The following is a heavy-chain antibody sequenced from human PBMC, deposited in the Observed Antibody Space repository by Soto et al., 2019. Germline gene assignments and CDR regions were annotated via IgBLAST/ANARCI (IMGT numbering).Heavy chain of an antibody. CDR2: ISGSGGST. D-gene: IGHD3-22*01. CDR1: GFTFSSYA. CDR3: AKLYYYDSSGYRPIDD. Sequence: GGSLRLSCAASGFTFSSYAMSWVRQAPGKGLEWVSAISGSGGSTYYADSVKGRFTISRDNSKNTLYLQMNSLRAEDTAVYYCAKLYYYDSSGYRPIDDWGQGTLVTVSS. J-gene: IGHJ4*02. V-gene: IGHV3-23*01.